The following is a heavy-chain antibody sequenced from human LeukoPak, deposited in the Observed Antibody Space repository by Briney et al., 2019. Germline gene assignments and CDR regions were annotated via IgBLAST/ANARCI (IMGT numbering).Heavy chain of an antibody. J-gene: IGHJ4*02. CDR3: AKDPTTVVTSY. CDR2: ISSSRSSYI. V-gene: IGHV3-21*04. Sequence: GGSLRLSCAASGFTFSNYNMNWVRQAPGKGLEWVSTISSSRSSYIYYADSVKGRFTISRDNAKNSLYLQMNSLRAEDTAVYYCAKDPTTVVTSYWGQGTLVTVSS. D-gene: IGHD4-23*01. CDR1: GFTFSNYN.